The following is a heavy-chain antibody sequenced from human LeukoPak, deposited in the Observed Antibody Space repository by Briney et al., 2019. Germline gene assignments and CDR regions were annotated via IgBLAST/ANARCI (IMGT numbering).Heavy chain of an antibody. D-gene: IGHD4-17*01. J-gene: IGHJ5*02. Sequence: SETLSLTCTVSGDSISTYYWTWIRHPPGKGLEWIGYISDSGSTNYNPSLKSRVTISLDTSKNQFSLKLISLTAADTAAYYCARVEYGDYGWFDPWGQGTLVTVSS. CDR3: ARVEYGDYGWFDP. CDR2: ISDSGST. V-gene: IGHV4-59*01. CDR1: GDSISTYY.